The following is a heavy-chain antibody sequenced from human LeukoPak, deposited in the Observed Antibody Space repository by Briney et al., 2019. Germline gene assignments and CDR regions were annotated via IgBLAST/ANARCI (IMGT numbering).Heavy chain of an antibody. Sequence: PGGSLRLSCAASGFSFDDYAMHWVRQAPGKGLEWVSTINWNGGSLVYAASVKGRFTISRDNGKNSLYLQMDSLRAEDTAFYYCAKGGYSSSWYGDYFDYWGRGTPVTVSS. D-gene: IGHD6-13*01. CDR3: AKGGYSSSWYGDYFDY. CDR2: INWNGGSL. CDR1: GFSFDDYA. V-gene: IGHV3-9*01. J-gene: IGHJ4*02.